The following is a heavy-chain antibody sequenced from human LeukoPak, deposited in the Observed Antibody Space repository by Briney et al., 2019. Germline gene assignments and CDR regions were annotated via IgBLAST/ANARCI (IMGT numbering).Heavy chain of an antibody. V-gene: IGHV4-39*01. CDR3: AGLGLQLWYAFDI. J-gene: IGHJ3*02. CDR1: GGSINSSIYY. D-gene: IGHD5-18*01. Sequence: SEILSLTCTVSGGSINSSIYYWGWIRQPPGKGLEWIGSIYYTGSTYYNPSLKSRVTISVDTSKNQFSLKLSSVTAADTAVYYCAGLGLQLWYAFDIWGQGTMVTVSS. CDR2: IYYTGST.